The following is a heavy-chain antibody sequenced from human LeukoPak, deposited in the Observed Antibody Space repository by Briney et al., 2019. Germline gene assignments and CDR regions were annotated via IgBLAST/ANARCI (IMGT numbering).Heavy chain of an antibody. V-gene: IGHV4-59*01. D-gene: IGHD6-13*01. CDR1: GGSISSYY. Sequence: SETLSLTCTVSGGSISSYYWSWIRQPPGKGLEWIGYIYYSGSTNYDPSLKSRVTISVDTSKNQFSLKLSSVTAADTAVYYCAREPSDYSSSWYYFDYWGQGTLVTVSS. CDR3: AREPSDYSSSWYYFDY. J-gene: IGHJ4*02. CDR2: IYYSGST.